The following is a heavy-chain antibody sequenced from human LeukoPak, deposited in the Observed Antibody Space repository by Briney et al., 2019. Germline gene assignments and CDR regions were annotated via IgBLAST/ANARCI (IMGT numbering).Heavy chain of an antibody. V-gene: IGHV1-24*01. J-gene: IGHJ4*02. Sequence: ASVKVSCKVSGYTLTELSMHWVRQAPGKGLEWMGGFDPEDAETIYAQKFQGRVTMTADTSTDTAYMELSSLRSEDTAVYYCATETLFMGAAVKWGQGALVTVSS. D-gene: IGHD1-26*01. CDR1: GYTLTELS. CDR3: ATETLFMGAAVK. CDR2: FDPEDAET.